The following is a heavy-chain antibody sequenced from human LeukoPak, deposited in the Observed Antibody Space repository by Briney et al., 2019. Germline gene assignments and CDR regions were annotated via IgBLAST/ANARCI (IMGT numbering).Heavy chain of an antibody. CDR1: GFTFSNYW. V-gene: IGHV3-7*04. D-gene: IGHD2-21*01. Sequence: GGSLILSCAASGFTFSNYWMSWVRQAPGKGLEWVANINQDGSEKSYVDSVEGRFTISRDNAKKSLYLHVNSLRAEDTAVYYCARDIYGGHDYWGQGTLLTVSS. J-gene: IGHJ4*02. CDR2: INQDGSEK. CDR3: ARDIYGGHDY.